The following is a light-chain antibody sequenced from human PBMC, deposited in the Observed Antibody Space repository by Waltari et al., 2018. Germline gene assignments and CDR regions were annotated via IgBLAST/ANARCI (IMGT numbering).Light chain of an antibody. CDR2: DAS. V-gene: IGKV1-5*01. CDR1: QTIRGW. CDR3: QQYSSVST. Sequence: DIQMTQSPSMLSASVGDRVTITCRASQTIRGWLAWYQLRPGLAPKLLIYDASNLGGGVPSRFSGSGFGTNFTLTISSLQPDDFATYYCQQYSSVSTFGLGTKV. J-gene: IGKJ1*01.